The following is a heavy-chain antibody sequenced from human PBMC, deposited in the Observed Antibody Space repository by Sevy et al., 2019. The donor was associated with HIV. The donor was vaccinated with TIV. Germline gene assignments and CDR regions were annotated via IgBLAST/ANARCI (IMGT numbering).Heavy chain of an antibody. CDR2: IYYSGST. CDR1: GGSISSSSYY. J-gene: IGHJ4*02. Sequence: SETLSLTCTVSGGSISSSSYYWDWIRQPPGKGLEWIGSIYYSGSTYYYPSLKSRVTISVDTSKNQFSLKLSSVTAADTAVYYCAREGSYYNSSGYYQHPVYYFDYWGQGTLVTVSS. CDR3: AREGSYYNSSGYYQHPVYYFDY. D-gene: IGHD3-22*01. V-gene: IGHV4-39*02.